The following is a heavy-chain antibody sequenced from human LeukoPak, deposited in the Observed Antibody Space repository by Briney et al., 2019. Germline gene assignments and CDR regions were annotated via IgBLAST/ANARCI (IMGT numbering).Heavy chain of an antibody. CDR3: ATDRISWLLPTAEPSPFDI. CDR1: GYTLTELS. D-gene: IGHD3-22*01. V-gene: IGHV1-24*01. CDR2: FDPEDGGT. J-gene: IGHJ3*02. Sequence: GASVKVPCKVSGYTLTELSMHWVRQAPGKGLEWMGGFDPEDGGTIYAQKFQGRVTMTEDTSTDTAYMELSSLRSEDTAVYYCATDRISWLLPTAEPSPFDIWGQGTMVTVSS.